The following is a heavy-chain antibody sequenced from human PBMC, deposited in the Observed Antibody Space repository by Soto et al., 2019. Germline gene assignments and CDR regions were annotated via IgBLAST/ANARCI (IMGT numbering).Heavy chain of an antibody. CDR1: GDSISNY. CDR3: AREGSGGSNWFDP. Sequence: QVQRQESGPGLVKPSEPLSLTCTVSGDSISNYWSWIRQSAGKGLEWIGRINSGGTTNYNPSFKSRVSMSVDKSKNQVSLKLNSVTAADTAVYYCAREGSGGSNWFDPWGQGTLVTVSS. J-gene: IGHJ5*02. D-gene: IGHD1-26*01. CDR2: INSGGTT. V-gene: IGHV4-4*07.